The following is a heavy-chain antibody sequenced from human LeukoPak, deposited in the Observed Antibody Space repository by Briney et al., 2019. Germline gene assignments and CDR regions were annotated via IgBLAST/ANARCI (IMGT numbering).Heavy chain of an antibody. CDR1: GFTFSSFA. J-gene: IGHJ4*02. CDR3: AKDASPYY. CDR2: ISGSGGNT. V-gene: IGHV3-23*01. Sequence: PGGSLRLSCAASGFTFSSFAMTWVRQAPGKGLEWVSGISGSGGNTYYADSVEGRCTISRDNSKNTLYLQMNSLRAEDTAVYYCAKDASPYYWGQGTLVTVSS.